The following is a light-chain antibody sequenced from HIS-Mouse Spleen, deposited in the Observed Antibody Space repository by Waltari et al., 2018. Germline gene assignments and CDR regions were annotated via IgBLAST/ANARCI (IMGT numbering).Light chain of an antibody. CDR1: QSLLHSNGYNY. CDR3: MQALQTPST. V-gene: IGKV2-28*01. Sequence: DIVMTQSPLSLPVTPGEPASIPCRSSQSLLHSNGYNYLDWYLQKPGQYTQLLIYLGSNRASGVPDRFSGSGSGTDFTLKISRVEAEDVGVYYCMQALQTPSTFGGGTKVEIK. CDR2: LGS. J-gene: IGKJ4*01.